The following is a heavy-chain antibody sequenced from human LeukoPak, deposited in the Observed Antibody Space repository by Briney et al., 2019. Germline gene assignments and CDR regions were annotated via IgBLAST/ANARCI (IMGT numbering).Heavy chain of an antibody. CDR2: IRYDGSNK. J-gene: IGHJ3*02. Sequence: GGSLRLSCAASGFTFSSYGMHWVRQAPGKGLEWVAFIRYDGSNKYYADSVKGRFTISRDNSKNTLYLQMNSLRAEDTAVYYCARDHDHQMSLPSAFGIWGQGTMVTVSS. V-gene: IGHV3-30*02. D-gene: IGHD1-14*01. CDR1: GFTFSSYG. CDR3: ARDHDHQMSLPSAFGI.